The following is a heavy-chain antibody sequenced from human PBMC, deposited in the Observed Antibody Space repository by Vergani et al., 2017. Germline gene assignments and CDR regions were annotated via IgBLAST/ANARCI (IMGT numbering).Heavy chain of an antibody. V-gene: IGHV1-2*02. J-gene: IGHJ4*02. D-gene: IGHD2-2*01. Sequence: QVLLVQSGAEVKKPGASVRVSCKTSGYNFTDFYVHWVRPAPGQGREWLGWINPNSGGTNYAETFQGRVTMTRDTSISAAYVELSRLRSDDTAVYYCARGSKDIVIRPAARIDYWGQGTLVTVSS. CDR1: GYNFTDFY. CDR2: INPNSGGT. CDR3: ARGSKDIVIRPAARIDY.